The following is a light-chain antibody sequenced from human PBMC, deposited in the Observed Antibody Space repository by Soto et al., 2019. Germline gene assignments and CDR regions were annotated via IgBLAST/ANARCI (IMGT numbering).Light chain of an antibody. CDR3: SSYTSSSTPEV. J-gene: IGLJ1*01. Sequence: QSALTQPASVSGSPGQSITISCTGTSSDVGNYNYVSWYQQHPGKAPKLMIYDVSNRPSGVSNRFSGSKSGNTASLTISGLQAEDEVDYYCSSYTSSSTPEVFGTGTKVTGL. V-gene: IGLV2-14*01. CDR2: DVS. CDR1: SSDVGNYNY.